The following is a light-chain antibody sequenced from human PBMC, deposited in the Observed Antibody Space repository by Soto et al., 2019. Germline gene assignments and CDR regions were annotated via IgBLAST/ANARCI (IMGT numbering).Light chain of an antibody. CDR3: QQYNNWPYT. V-gene: IGKV3-15*01. J-gene: IGKJ2*01. CDR2: GAS. CDR1: QRVSRN. Sequence: EIGMTQSPVILSVSPGERATLSCRASQRVSRNFAWYRQKPGQSPTLLIYGASTRATGIPARFSGSGSGTEFTLTISSLQSEDFAIYYCQQYNNWPYTFGQGTKLEIK.